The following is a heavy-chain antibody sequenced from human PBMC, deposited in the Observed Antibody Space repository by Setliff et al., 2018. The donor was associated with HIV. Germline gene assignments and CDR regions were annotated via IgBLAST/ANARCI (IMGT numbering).Heavy chain of an antibody. CDR1: GGTFGIYG. CDR2: TIPMFGTA. D-gene: IGHD4-17*01. V-gene: IGHV1-69*05. J-gene: IGHJ4*02. CDR3: ARTDYGGNSGGSYFDY. Sequence: SVKVSCKASGGTFGIYGISWVRQAPGQGLEWMGGTIPMFGTANYAQKFQGRVTITTDESTNTGYMELSSLRSEDTAVYYCARTDYGGNSGGSYFDYWGQGSLVTVSS.